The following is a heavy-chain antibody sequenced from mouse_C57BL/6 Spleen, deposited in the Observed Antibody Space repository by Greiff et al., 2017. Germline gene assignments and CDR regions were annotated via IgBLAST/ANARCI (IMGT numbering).Heavy chain of an antibody. D-gene: IGHD2-3*01. Sequence: DVQLVESGGGLVKPGGSLKLSCAASGFTFSDYGMHWVRQAPEKGLEWVAYISSGSSTIYYADTVKGRFTISRDNAKNTLFLQMTSLRSEDTAMYYCARNGYSWYYAMDYWGQGTSVTVSS. CDR2: ISSGSSTI. CDR1: GFTFSDYG. CDR3: ARNGYSWYYAMDY. J-gene: IGHJ4*01. V-gene: IGHV5-17*01.